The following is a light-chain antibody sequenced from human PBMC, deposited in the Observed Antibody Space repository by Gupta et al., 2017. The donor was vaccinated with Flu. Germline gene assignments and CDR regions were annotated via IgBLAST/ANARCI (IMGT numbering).Light chain of an antibody. CDR3: ASWDDSLSGFYA. J-gene: IGLJ1*01. CDR1: SSNIGINF. V-gene: IGLV1-47*01. CDR2: RDD. Sequence: QSVLTQPTSVSGTPGQRVTIYCSGSSSNIGINFVHWYQQLPGAAPKVLIYRDDQRPSGVPDRFSGAKSGTAASLAISGLRSDDEAHYYCASWDDSLSGFYAFGTGTKVTVL.